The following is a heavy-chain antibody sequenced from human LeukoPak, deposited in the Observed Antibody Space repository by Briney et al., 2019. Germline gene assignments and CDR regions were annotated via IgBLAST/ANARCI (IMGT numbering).Heavy chain of an antibody. D-gene: IGHD4-4*01. CDR3: ARADSSYDYYYYYGMDV. CDR2: IIPILGIA. J-gene: IGHJ6*02. Sequence: ASVKVSCKASGGTFSSYAISWVRQAPGQGLEWMGRIIPILGIANYAQKFQGRVTITADKSTSTAYMELSSLRSEDTAVYYCARADSSYDYYYYYGMDVWGQGTTVTVSS. V-gene: IGHV1-69*04. CDR1: GGTFSSYA.